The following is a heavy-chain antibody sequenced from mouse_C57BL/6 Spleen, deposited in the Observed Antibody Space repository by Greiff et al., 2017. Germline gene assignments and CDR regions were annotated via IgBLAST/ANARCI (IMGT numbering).Heavy chain of an antibody. CDR2: IRSKSNNYAT. CDR3: VRQGVLLSFDY. J-gene: IGHJ2*01. V-gene: IGHV10-1*01. Sequence: EVQLVESGGGLVQPKGSLKLSCAASGFSFNTYAMNWVRQAPGKGLEWVARIRSKSNNYATYYADSVKDRFTISRDDSESMLYLQMNNLKTEDTAMYYCVRQGVLLSFDYWGQGTTLTVSS. D-gene: IGHD1-1*01. CDR1: GFSFNTYA.